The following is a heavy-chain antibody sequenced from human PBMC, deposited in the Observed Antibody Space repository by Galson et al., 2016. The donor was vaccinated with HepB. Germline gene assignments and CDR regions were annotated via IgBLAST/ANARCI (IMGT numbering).Heavy chain of an antibody. D-gene: IGHD4-23*01. CDR2: VGGKTYGVTT. Sequence: SLRLSCAASGFTFVDYAMGWCRQAPEKGLEWIGYVGGKTYGVTTRYAASVKGRFIISRDDSKNIVYLQMDSLNAEDTAIYYCVADHGGFDALDFWGQGTLVTVSS. CDR1: GFTFVDYA. V-gene: IGHV3-49*03. CDR3: VADHGGFDALDF. J-gene: IGHJ4*02.